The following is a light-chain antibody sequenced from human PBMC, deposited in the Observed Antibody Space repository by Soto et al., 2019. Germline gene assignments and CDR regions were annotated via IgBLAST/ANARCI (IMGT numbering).Light chain of an antibody. J-gene: IGLJ2*01. Sequence: QSVLTQPPSASGSPGQSVTISCTGTSSDVGGYNYVSWYQQHPGKAPKLMIYDVSKRPSGVPDRFSGSKSGNTASLTVSGLQAEDEADDYCSSYAGSNNLVFGGGTQLTVL. CDR1: SSDVGGYNY. CDR2: DVS. CDR3: SSYAGSNNLV. V-gene: IGLV2-8*01.